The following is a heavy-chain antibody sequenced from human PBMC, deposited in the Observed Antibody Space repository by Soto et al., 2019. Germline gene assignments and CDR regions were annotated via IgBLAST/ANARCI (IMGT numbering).Heavy chain of an antibody. D-gene: IGHD1-1*01. CDR2: IYPGDSDT. V-gene: IGHV5-51*01. Sequence: PGESLKISCKGSGYSFTSYWIGWVRQMPGKGLEWMGIIYPGDSDTRYSPSFQGQVTISADKSISTAYLQWSSLKASDTAMYYCATHTQLEPTRLGYYYYGMDVWGQGTTVTVSS. CDR1: GYSFTSYW. CDR3: ATHTQLEPTRLGYYYYGMDV. J-gene: IGHJ6*02.